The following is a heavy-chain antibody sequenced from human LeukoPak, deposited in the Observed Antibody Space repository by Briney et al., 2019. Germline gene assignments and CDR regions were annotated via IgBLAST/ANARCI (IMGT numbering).Heavy chain of an antibody. CDR2: ISYDGSNK. CDR3: AKDGKNYFDY. D-gene: IGHD1-26*01. CDR1: GFTFSSYG. Sequence: PGGSLRLSCAASGFTFSSYGMHWVRQAPGKGLEWVAVISYDGSNKYYADSVKGRFTISRDNSKNSLSLQMNSLRPEDTALYYCAKDGKNYFDYWGQGTLVTVSS. V-gene: IGHV3-30*18. J-gene: IGHJ4*02.